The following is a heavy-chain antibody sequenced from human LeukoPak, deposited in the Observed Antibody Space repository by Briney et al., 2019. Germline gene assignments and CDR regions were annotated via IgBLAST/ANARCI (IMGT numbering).Heavy chain of an antibody. CDR3: ATTGHPHPHCSTSSCYMGS. V-gene: IGHV3-23*01. J-gene: IGHJ5*02. Sequence: GGSPRLSCASSGFTFSKVALRWVREAPGEGGEGGPSIRGSGVYAFYADSVRSRFSISRDNSRNTIYLQMNSLRAAHRPVHYRATTGHPHPHCSTSSCYMGSWGRGTLVTVSA. CDR1: GFTFSKVA. D-gene: IGHD2-2*02. CDR2: IRGSGVYA.